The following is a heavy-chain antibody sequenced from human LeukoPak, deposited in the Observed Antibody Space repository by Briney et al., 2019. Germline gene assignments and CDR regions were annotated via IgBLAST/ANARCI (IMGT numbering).Heavy chain of an antibody. CDR2: IKQDGSKQ. V-gene: IGHV3-7*01. J-gene: IGHJ3*02. Sequence: GGSLRLSCAASGFTFSNYWMSWVRQAPGKGLEWVANIKQDGSKQYYVDSVKGRFTISRDNAKNSLYLQMNSLRAEDTAVYYCARAMICGGDCHYGFDIWGQGTMVPVSS. CDR3: ARAMICGGDCHYGFDI. CDR1: GFTFSNYW. D-gene: IGHD2-21*02.